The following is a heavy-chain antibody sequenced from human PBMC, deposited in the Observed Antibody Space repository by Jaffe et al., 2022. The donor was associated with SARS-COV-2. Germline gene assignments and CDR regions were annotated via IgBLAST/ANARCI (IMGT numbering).Heavy chain of an antibody. J-gene: IGHJ6*02. CDR1: GFTFDDYA. CDR2: ISGDGGST. CDR3: AKDGIKRLGDPGDYYYGMDV. V-gene: IGHV3-43*02. D-gene: IGHD3-16*01. Sequence: EVQLVESGGGVVQPGGSLRLSCAASGFTFDDYAMHWVRQAPGKGLEWVSLISGDGGSTYYADSVKGRFTISRDNSKNSLYLQMNSLRTEDTALYYCAKDGIKRLGDPGDYYYGMDVWGQGTTVTVSS.